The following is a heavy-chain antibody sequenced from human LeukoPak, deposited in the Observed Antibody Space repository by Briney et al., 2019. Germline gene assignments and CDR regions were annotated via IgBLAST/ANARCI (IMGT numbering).Heavy chain of an antibody. Sequence: SETLSLTCAVYGGSFSGYYWSWIRQPPGKGLEWIGEINHSGSTNYNPSLKSRVTISVDTSKNQFSLKLSSVTAADTAVHYCARGRGNSSSSYYFDYWGQGTLVTVSS. J-gene: IGHJ4*02. V-gene: IGHV4-34*01. D-gene: IGHD6-6*01. CDR1: GGSFSGYY. CDR2: INHSGST. CDR3: ARGRGNSSSSYYFDY.